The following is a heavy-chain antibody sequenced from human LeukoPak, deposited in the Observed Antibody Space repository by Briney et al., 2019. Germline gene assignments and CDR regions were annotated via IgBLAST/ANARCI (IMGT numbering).Heavy chain of an antibody. Sequence: GASVKVSCKASGYTFTSYGISWVRQAPGQGLEWMGWINPNSGGTNYAQKFQGRVTMTRDTSISTAYMELSRLRSDDTAVYYCARDSSGWSRGFDPWGQGTLVTVSS. CDR2: INPNSGGT. D-gene: IGHD6-19*01. CDR1: GYTFTSYG. V-gene: IGHV1-2*02. CDR3: ARDSSGWSRGFDP. J-gene: IGHJ5*02.